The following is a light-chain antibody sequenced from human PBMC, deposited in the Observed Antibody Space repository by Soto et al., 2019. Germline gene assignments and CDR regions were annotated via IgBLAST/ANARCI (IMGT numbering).Light chain of an antibody. CDR3: QQLNSYFVT. J-gene: IGKJ1*01. Sequence: IQLTQSPSFLSASVGDRVTITCRASQGISSYLAWYQQKPGKAPKLLIYAASTLQSGVPSRFSGSGSGTEFTLTISSLQPEDFATYYCQQLNSYFVTFGQGTKVDI. V-gene: IGKV1-9*01. CDR1: QGISSY. CDR2: AAS.